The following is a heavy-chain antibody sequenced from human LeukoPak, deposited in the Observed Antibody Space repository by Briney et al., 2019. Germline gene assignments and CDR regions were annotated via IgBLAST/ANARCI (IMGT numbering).Heavy chain of an antibody. CDR3: AKGGTVAFDY. V-gene: IGHV4-59*01. Sequence: SGTLSLTCTVSGASITSYYWSWIRQSPGKGLEWIGCTYNSDTTNYNPYLKSRLTISVDTSKKQFSLKLSSVTAADTAVYYCAKGGTVAFDYWGQGTLVTVSS. CDR1: GASITSYY. CDR2: TYNSDTT. J-gene: IGHJ4*02. D-gene: IGHD4-23*01.